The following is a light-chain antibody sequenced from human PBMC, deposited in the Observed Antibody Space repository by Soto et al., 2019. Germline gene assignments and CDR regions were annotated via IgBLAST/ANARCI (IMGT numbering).Light chain of an antibody. CDR1: SSNIGAGYD. V-gene: IGLV1-40*01. CDR2: TNN. Sequence: QSVLTQPPSVSGAPGQRVTISCTGSSSNIGAGYDVHWYQQLPGTAPKLLIYTNNNRPSGVPDRFSGSKSGTSASLAIVGLQAEDEADYYCQSYDSDLSGFFVFGTGIKVTVL. CDR3: QSYDSDLSGFFV. J-gene: IGLJ1*01.